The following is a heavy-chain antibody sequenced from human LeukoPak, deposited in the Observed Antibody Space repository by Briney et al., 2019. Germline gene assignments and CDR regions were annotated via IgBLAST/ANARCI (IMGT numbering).Heavy chain of an antibody. CDR1: GFTFSSYA. CDR2: ISGSGGST. V-gene: IGHV3-23*01. Sequence: GGSLRLSCAASGFTFSSYAMSWVRQAPGKGLEWVSAISGSGGSTYYADSVKGRFTISGDNSKNTLYLQMNSLRAEDTAVYYCAKKADYDFWSGYSTLDYWGQGTLVTVSS. D-gene: IGHD3-3*01. J-gene: IGHJ4*02. CDR3: AKKADYDFWSGYSTLDY.